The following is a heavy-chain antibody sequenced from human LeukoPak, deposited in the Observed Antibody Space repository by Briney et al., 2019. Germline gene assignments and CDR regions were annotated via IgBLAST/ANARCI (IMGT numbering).Heavy chain of an antibody. V-gene: IGHV4-59*08. CDR3: ARRGRAAAGSWYFLL. Sequence: SETLSLTCTVSGGSISSYYWSWIRQSPEKGLEYIGYIYYSGSTNYNPSLKSRVTISVDTSKDQFSLKLSSVTAADTAVYYCARRGRAAAGSWYFLLWGRGTLVTVSS. D-gene: IGHD6-13*01. CDR2: IYYSGST. CDR1: GGSISSYY. J-gene: IGHJ2*01.